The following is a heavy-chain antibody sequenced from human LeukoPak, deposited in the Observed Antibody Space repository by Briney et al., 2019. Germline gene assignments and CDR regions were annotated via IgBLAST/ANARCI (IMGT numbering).Heavy chain of an antibody. J-gene: IGHJ4*02. D-gene: IGHD3-3*01. CDR3: ARDGGIFGVGNFDC. CDR1: GFTFSSHW. V-gene: IGHV3-7*01. CDR2: IKKDGSER. Sequence: PGGSLRLPCADSGFTFSSHWMHWVRQAPGKGLEWVANIKKDGSERYYVDSVKGRFTISRDNAKNSLYLQMNSLGAEDTAVYYCARDGGIFGVGNFDCWGQGTLVTVSS.